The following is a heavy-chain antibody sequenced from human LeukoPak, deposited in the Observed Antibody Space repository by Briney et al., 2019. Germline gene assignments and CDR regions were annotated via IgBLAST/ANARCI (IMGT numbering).Heavy chain of an antibody. CDR3: AKVSSSWDNDAFDI. J-gene: IGHJ3*02. Sequence: GGSLRLSCVASGFTFSRYGMHWVRQAPGKGLEWVAFIRYDGSNKYYADSVKGRFTFSRDNSKNTLYLQMNSLRAEDTAVYYCAKVSSSWDNDAFDIWGQGTMVTVSS. V-gene: IGHV3-30*02. D-gene: IGHD6-13*01. CDR2: IRYDGSNK. CDR1: GFTFSRYG.